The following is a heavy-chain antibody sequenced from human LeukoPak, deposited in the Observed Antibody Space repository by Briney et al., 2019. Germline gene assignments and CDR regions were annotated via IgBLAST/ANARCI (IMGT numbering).Heavy chain of an antibody. CDR3: ARLYERRDY. J-gene: IGHJ4*02. D-gene: IGHD2-2*02. Sequence: GASVKLSCKASGYTFTSYGTSWVRQAPGQGLEWMGWISAYNGNTNYAQKLQGRVTMTTDTSTSTAYMELRSLRADDTAVDYCARLYERRDYWGQGTLVTVSS. CDR2: ISAYNGNT. V-gene: IGHV1-18*04. CDR1: GYTFTSYG.